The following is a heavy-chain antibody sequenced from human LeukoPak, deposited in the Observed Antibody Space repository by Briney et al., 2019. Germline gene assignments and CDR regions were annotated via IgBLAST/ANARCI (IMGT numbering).Heavy chain of an antibody. D-gene: IGHD5-24*01. Sequence: SETLSLTCGVYGGSFSGYFWSWIRQPPGKGLEWIGEINHSGSTYYNPSLKSRVTISVDTSKNQFSLKLTSVTAADTAVYYCARHPSGRMWLQQGGWFDPWGQGTLVTVSS. CDR3: ARHPSGRMWLQQGGWFDP. J-gene: IGHJ5*02. V-gene: IGHV4-34*01. CDR1: GGSFSGYF. CDR2: INHSGST.